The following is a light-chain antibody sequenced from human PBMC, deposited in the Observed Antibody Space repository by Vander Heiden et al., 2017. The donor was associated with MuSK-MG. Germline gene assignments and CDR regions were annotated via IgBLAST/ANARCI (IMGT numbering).Light chain of an antibody. Sequence: SALTQPASVSGSPAQSITISCIGTSSDIASYRYVSWYQQHPGKVPKLLIFDVSDRPPGVSNRFSGSKSGNTASLTIFGLQPEDEADYYCSSSTTSNTVVFGGGTKVTVL. J-gene: IGLJ3*02. V-gene: IGLV2-14*03. CDR1: SSDIASYRY. CDR2: DVS. CDR3: SSSTTSNTVV.